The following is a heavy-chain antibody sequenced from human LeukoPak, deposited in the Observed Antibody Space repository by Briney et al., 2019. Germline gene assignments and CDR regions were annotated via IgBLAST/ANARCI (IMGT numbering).Heavy chain of an antibody. CDR2: IYYSGST. D-gene: IGHD3-22*01. V-gene: IGHV4-59*01. Sequence: PSETLSLTCTVSGGSISSYYWSWIRQPPGKGLEWIGYIYYSGSTNYNPPLKSRVTISVDTSKNQFSLKLSSVTAADTAVYYCARGSGYYYDMLNWFDPWGQGTLVTVSS. CDR1: GGSISSYY. J-gene: IGHJ5*02. CDR3: ARGSGYYYDMLNWFDP.